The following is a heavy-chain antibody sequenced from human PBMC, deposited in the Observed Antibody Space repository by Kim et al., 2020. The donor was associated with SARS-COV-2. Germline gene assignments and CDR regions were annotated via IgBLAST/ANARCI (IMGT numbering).Heavy chain of an antibody. D-gene: IGHD1-26*01. J-gene: IGHJ4*02. CDR1: GYTFTSYA. V-gene: IGHV1-3*01. CDR2: INAGNGNT. Sequence: ASVKVSCKASGYTFTSYAMHWVRQAPGQRLEWMGWINAGNGNTKYSQKFQGRVTITRDTSASTAYMELSSLRSEDTAVYYCARQAKGLYSGSYYLRYWGQGTLVTVSS. CDR3: ARQAKGLYSGSYYLRY.